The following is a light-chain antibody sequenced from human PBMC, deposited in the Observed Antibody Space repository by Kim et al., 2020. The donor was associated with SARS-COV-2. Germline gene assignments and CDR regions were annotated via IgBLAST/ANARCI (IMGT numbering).Light chain of an antibody. CDR2: DLS. CDR1: SRDVGGYNY. Sequence: GRSLTSSCTGTSRDVGGYNYVPWYQRHPGKAPKLMIYDLSNRPSGVSNRFSGSKSGNTASLTIYGLQAEDEDDYYCSSYTSSSTRVFGGGTQLTVL. CDR3: SSYTSSSTRV. V-gene: IGLV2-14*03. J-gene: IGLJ2*01.